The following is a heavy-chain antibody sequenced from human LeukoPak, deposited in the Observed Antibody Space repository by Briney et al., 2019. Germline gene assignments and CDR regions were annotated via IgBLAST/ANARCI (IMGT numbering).Heavy chain of an antibody. V-gene: IGHV3-74*01. CDR1: GFTLSDHW. D-gene: IGHD3-22*01. J-gene: IGHJ4*02. CDR3: ARDDNYYDVIAYSSGFDY. CDR2: IKINGSTK. Sequence: GGSLRLSCAASGFTLSDHWMHWVRQAPGKGLVSVALIKINGSTKTLADSVKGRFPISRDNAKNTLYLQMNSLRVDDTAVYFCARDDNYYDVIAYSSGFDYWGQGAMVTAS.